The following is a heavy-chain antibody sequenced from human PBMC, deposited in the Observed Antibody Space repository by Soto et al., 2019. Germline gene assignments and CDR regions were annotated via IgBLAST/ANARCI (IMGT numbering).Heavy chain of an antibody. D-gene: IGHD6-13*01. CDR3: AREVHSSSWPSNWFDP. V-gene: IGHV4-31*03. J-gene: IGHJ5*02. CDR2: IYYSGST. Sequence: SETLSLTCTVSGGSISSGGYYWSWIRQHPGKGLEWIGYIYYSGSTYYNPSLKSRVTISVDTSKNQFSLKLSSVTAADTAVYYCAREVHSSSWPSNWFDPWGQGTLVTVSS. CDR1: GGSISSGGYY.